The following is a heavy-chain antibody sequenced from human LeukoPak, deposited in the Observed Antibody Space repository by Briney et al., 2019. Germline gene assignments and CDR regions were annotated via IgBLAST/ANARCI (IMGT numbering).Heavy chain of an antibody. CDR1: GYSISSDYF. CDR3: VRDVGQLRSDY. CDR2: ISHSGST. J-gene: IGHJ4*02. D-gene: IGHD2-2*01. V-gene: IGHV4-38-2*02. Sequence: SETLSLTCVVSGYSISSDYFWGWIRQPPGKGLEWIGTISHSGSTFCKPSLKSRLTISLDTSKNQFSLKLSSVTAADTAVYYCVRDVGQLRSDYWGQGTLVTVSS.